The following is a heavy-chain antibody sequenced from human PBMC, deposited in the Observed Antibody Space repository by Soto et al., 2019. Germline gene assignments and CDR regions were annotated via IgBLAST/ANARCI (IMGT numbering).Heavy chain of an antibody. CDR1: EFTFSSYE. V-gene: IGHV3-48*03. CDR3: ERLTYPPIVVVPPVKGLRVGSWDY. CDR2: ISSSGSTV. J-gene: IGHJ4*02. D-gene: IGHD2-2*01. Sequence: GGSLRLSCAASEFTFSSYEMNWVRQAPGKGLEWVSYISSSGSTVYYAHSVMGRFTISRDHAKNSLYLQMNSLRAEHTAVYYCERLTYPPIVVVPPVKGLRVGSWDYWGQGTRVTVSS.